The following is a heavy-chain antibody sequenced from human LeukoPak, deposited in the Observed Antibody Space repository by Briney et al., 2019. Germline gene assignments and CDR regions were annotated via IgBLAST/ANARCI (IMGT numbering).Heavy chain of an antibody. D-gene: IGHD5-12*01. CDR2: ITSSSSFI. Sequence: GGSLRLSCAASGFTFSYYWMHWVRQAPGKGLEWVSSITSSSSFIYYADSVKGRFTISRDNARNSLYLQMNSLRAEDTAVYYCARGAGGYDWNDAFDIWGQGTMVTVSS. CDR1: GFTFSYYW. CDR3: ARGAGGYDWNDAFDI. V-gene: IGHV3-21*01. J-gene: IGHJ3*02.